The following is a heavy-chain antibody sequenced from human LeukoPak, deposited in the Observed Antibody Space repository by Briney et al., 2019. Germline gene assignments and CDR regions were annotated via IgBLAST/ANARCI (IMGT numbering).Heavy chain of an antibody. V-gene: IGHV1-2*02. CDR2: INPNSGGT. D-gene: IGHD3-10*01. CDR3: ASEIWFGEFYYMDV. Sequence: EASVKVSCKASGYTFTGYHMHWVRQAPGQGLEWMGWINPNSGGTNYAQKFQGRVTMTRDTSISTAYMELSRLRSDDTAVYYCASEIWFGEFYYMDVWGKGTTVTVSS. J-gene: IGHJ6*03. CDR1: GYTFTGYH.